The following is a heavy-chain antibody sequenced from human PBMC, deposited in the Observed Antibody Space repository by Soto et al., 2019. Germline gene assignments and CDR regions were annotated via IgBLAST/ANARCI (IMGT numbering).Heavy chain of an antibody. D-gene: IGHD3-22*01. CDR3: ASSPTRVYYYDSSGYHPIDY. CDR2: INPSGGST. V-gene: IGHV1-46*01. J-gene: IGHJ4*02. CDR1: GYTSTSYY. Sequence: ASVKVSCKASGYTSTSYYMHWVRQAPGQGLEWMGIINPSGGSTSYAQKFQGRVTMTRDTSTSTVYMELSSLRSEDTAVYYCASSPTRVYYYDSSGYHPIDYWGQGTLVTVSS.